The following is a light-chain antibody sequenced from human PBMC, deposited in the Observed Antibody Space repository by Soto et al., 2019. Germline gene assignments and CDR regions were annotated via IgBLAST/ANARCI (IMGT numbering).Light chain of an antibody. CDR3: STYTGTSALIL. Sequence: QSVVTQPASVSGSPGQSITISCTGTSSDVGGYDYVSWYQQYPCKAPRLIIYEVSNRPSGVSNRFSGSKSVNTASLTLTGLRGEDEGDYFCSTYTGTSALILFGGGTKVTVL. J-gene: IGLJ2*01. CDR1: SSDVGGYDY. V-gene: IGLV2-14*01. CDR2: EVS.